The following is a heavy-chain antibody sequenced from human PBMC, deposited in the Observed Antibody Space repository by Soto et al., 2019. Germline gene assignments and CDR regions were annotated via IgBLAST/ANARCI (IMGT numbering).Heavy chain of an antibody. CDR3: ATLPPRIVVTLLPIPT. Sequence: QVQLRESGPGVVKTSGTLSLTCVVSGGSISSTNWWTWVRQTPGKGLEWIGEIYHIGSPTYSPSLXGXAXIXXDKSNNQFSLRLGSVTAADTAVYYCATLPPRIVVTLLPIPTWGQGILVTVSS. J-gene: IGHJ5*02. V-gene: IGHV4-4*02. D-gene: IGHD2-21*01. CDR1: GGSISSTNW. CDR2: IYHIGSP.